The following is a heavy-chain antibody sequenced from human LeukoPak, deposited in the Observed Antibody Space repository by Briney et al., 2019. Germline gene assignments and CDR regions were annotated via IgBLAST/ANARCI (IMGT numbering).Heavy chain of an antibody. J-gene: IGHJ4*02. Sequence: GGSLRLSCAASGFTVSSNYMSWVRQAPGKGLEWVSVIYSGGSTYYADSVKGRFTISRDNSKNTLYLQMNSLRAEDTAVYYCAKDGGLGVTMVRGADNSFDYWGQGTLVTVSS. D-gene: IGHD3-10*01. CDR2: IYSGGST. V-gene: IGHV3-66*01. CDR3: AKDGGLGVTMVRGADNSFDY. CDR1: GFTVSSNY.